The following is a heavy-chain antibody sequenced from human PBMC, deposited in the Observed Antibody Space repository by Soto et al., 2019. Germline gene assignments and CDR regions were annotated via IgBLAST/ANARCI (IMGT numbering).Heavy chain of an antibody. CDR3: ARVGTIHLPLAAAGPLDY. CDR1: GFTFSSYW. CDR2: INSDGSST. D-gene: IGHD6-13*01. J-gene: IGHJ4*02. V-gene: IGHV3-74*01. Sequence: PGGSLRLSCAASGFTFSSYWMHWVRQAPGKGLVWVSRINSDGSSTSYADSVKGRFTISRDNAKNTLYLQMNSLRAEDTAVYYCARVGTIHLPLAAAGPLDYWGQGTLVTVSS.